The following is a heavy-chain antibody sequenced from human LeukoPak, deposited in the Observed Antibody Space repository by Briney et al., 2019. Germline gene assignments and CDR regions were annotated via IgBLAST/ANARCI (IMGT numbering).Heavy chain of an antibody. D-gene: IGHD3-22*01. CDR2: IIPTFGTT. V-gene: IGHV1-69*01. CDR1: GDIFSNFG. CDR3: AREDYYDSSGYYG. Sequence: SVKVSCKASGDIFSNFGFNWVRQAPGQGLEWMGGIIPTFGTTHYTQKFQGRVTITADESTSTAYMELSSLRSEDTAVYYCAREDYYDSSGYYGWGQGTLVTVSS. J-gene: IGHJ4*02.